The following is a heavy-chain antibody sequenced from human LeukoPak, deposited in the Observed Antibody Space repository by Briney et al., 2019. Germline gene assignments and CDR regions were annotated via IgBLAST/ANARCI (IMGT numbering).Heavy chain of an antibody. CDR2: ISSSSSYI. V-gene: IGHV3-21*01. Sequence: PGGSLRLSCAASGFTFSSYSMNWDRQAPGKGLEWVSSISSSSSYIYYTDSVKGRFTISRDNAKNSLYLQMNSLIAKDTAVYYCARARDTAHGYPVGAFDIWGQGTMVTVSS. J-gene: IGHJ3*02. D-gene: IGHD5-18*01. CDR3: ARARDTAHGYPVGAFDI. CDR1: GFTFSSYS.